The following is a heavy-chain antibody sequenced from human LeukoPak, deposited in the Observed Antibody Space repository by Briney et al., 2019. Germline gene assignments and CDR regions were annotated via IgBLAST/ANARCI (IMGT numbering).Heavy chain of an antibody. CDR3: AKFEEMATINPFDY. D-gene: IGHD5-24*01. V-gene: IGHV3-23*01. Sequence: PGGSLRLSCVASGFIFNNYAMSWVRQAPGKGLEWVSAISGTGGSTYYSDSVKGRFTISRDNSKNTLYLQMTSLRADDTAVYYCAKFEEMATINPFDYWGQGTLVKVSS. J-gene: IGHJ4*02. CDR2: ISGTGGST. CDR1: GFIFNNYA.